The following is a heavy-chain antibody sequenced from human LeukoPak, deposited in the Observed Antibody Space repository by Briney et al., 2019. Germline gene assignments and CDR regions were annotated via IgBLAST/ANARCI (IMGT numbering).Heavy chain of an antibody. CDR3: ARDLDIVVVPASWFYP. Sequence: PGGSLRLSCAASGFTFSTYSMNWVRQAPGRGLEWVSSISSSSKYICYADSVKGRFTISRDDAKNSLSLQMNSLRAEDTAVYYCARDLDIVVVPASWFYPWGQGTLVTVSS. CDR1: GFTFSTYS. CDR2: ISSSSKYI. D-gene: IGHD2-2*03. J-gene: IGHJ5*02. V-gene: IGHV3-21*01.